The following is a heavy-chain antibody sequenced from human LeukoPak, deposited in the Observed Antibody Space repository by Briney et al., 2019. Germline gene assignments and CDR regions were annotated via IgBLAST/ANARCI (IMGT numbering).Heavy chain of an antibody. V-gene: IGHV3-9*01. D-gene: IGHD3-10*01. J-gene: IGHJ6*02. CDR1: GFTFGAYC. CDR2: INWNSDTI. Sequence: GGPLRLSCAASGFTFGAYCMHWVRQPPGKGLEWVSAINWNSDTIHYADSVRGRFTISRDNAKNTLYLQMNSLRVEDTAFYFCTKDISSGRPAPYGMDVWGHGTTVTVSS. CDR3: TKDISSGRPAPYGMDV.